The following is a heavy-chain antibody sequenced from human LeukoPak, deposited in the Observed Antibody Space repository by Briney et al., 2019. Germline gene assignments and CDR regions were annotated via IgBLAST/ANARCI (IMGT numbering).Heavy chain of an antibody. CDR3: AREMGYCSSTSCPRLYDAFDI. D-gene: IGHD2-2*01. Sequence: KAGGSLRLSCAASGFTFNTNTMNWVRQAPGKGLEWVSSISSSSSYIYYADSVKGRFTISRDNAKNSLYLQMNSLRAEDTAAYYCAREMGYCSSTSCPRLYDAFDIWGQGTMVTVSS. V-gene: IGHV3-21*01. J-gene: IGHJ3*02. CDR2: ISSSSSYI. CDR1: GFTFNTNT.